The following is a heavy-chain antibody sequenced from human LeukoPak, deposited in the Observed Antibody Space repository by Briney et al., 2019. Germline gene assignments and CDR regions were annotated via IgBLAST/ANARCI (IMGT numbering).Heavy chain of an antibody. V-gene: IGHV3-48*01. Sequence: GGSLRLSRAAAAFTFITFSMKWVRQAPGKGLEWVSYISSNSSTIFYADSVKGRFTISRDNVKNSLYLQINSLRVEDTAVYYCARDGIMDVWGKGTTVTGSS. D-gene: IGHD1-14*01. CDR2: ISSNSSTI. CDR1: AFTFITFS. J-gene: IGHJ6*03. CDR3: ARDGIMDV.